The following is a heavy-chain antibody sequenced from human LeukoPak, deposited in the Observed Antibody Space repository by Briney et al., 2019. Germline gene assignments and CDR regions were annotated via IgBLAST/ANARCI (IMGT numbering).Heavy chain of an antibody. CDR2: INPSGGST. CDR1: GYTFTSYY. CDR3: ARDSMVEGAFDI. Sequence: GASVKVSCKASGYTFTSYYMHWVRQAPGQGLEWMGIINPSGGSTSYAQKFQGRVTMTRDMSTSTVYMELSSLRSEDTAVYYCARDSMVEGAFDIWGQGTMVTVSS. V-gene: IGHV1-46*01. D-gene: IGHD3-10*01. J-gene: IGHJ3*02.